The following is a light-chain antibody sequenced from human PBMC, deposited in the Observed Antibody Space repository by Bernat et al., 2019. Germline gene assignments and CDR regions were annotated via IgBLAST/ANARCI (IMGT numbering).Light chain of an antibody. CDR3: QQYHDVPLT. CDR2: DAS. J-gene: IGKJ5*01. V-gene: IGKV1-33*01. CDR1: QDISNH. Sequence: DIKMTQSPPSLSTSVGDRVTITCQASQDISNHLNWYHQKPGKAPKVLIYDASTLKTGVPSRFSGSGSGTQFTLTIRDMRPEDIATYYCQQYHDVPLTFGQGTQLEMK.